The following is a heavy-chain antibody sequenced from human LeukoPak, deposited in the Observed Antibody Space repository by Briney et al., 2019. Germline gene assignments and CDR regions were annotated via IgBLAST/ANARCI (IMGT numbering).Heavy chain of an antibody. CDR1: GLSVSSNF. Sequence: GGSLRLSCAATGLSVSSNFMSWVRQAPGKGLEWVSVIYGGGSTYYADSVKGRFTISRDTPKNTLYLQMNSLRVEDTAVYASWPVGWYGEDSWGQGTLVTVSS. CDR2: IYGGGST. V-gene: IGHV3-53*01. J-gene: IGHJ4*02. D-gene: IGHD6-19*01. CDR3: WPVGWYGEDS.